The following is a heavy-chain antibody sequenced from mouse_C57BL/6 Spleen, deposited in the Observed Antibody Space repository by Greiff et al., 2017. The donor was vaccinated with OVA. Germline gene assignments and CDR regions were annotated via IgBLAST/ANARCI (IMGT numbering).Heavy chain of an antibody. CDR2: ISDGGSYT. J-gene: IGHJ2*01. Sequence: EVQGVESGGGLVKPGGSLKLSCAASGFTFSSYAMSWVRQTPEKRLEWVATISDGGSYTYYPDNVKGRFTISRDNAKNNLYLQMSHLKSEDTAMYYCARALRSTMTHYYFDYWGQGTTLTVSS. CDR1: GFTFSSYA. CDR3: ARALRSTMTHYYFDY. V-gene: IGHV5-4*01. D-gene: IGHD2-4*01.